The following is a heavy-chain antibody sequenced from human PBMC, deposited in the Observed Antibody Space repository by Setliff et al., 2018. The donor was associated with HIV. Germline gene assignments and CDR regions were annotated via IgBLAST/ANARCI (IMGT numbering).Heavy chain of an antibody. D-gene: IGHD3-10*01. V-gene: IGHV4-38-2*01. CDR2: IYHSGTT. CDR1: GYSISSGYY. Sequence: SETLSLTCAVSGYSISSGYYWGWIRQPPGKGLEWVGSIYHSGTTYYNPSLKSRVTISIHSSNNQFSLKMSSVTAADTAVYYCARARYIVIRGDAGMDVWGPGTTVTVSS. CDR3: ARARYIVIRGDAGMDV. J-gene: IGHJ6*02.